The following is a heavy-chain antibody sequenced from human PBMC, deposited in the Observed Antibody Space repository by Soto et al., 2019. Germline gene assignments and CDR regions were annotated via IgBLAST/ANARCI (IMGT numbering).Heavy chain of an antibody. V-gene: IGHV4-31*03. D-gene: IGHD6-13*01. CDR3: ARAIAAAGIVYYYGMAV. J-gene: IGHJ6*02. Sequence: QVQLQESGPGLVKPSQTLSLTCTVSGGSISSGGYYWSWIRQHPVKGLEWIGYIYYSGSTYYNPSLKSRVTISGDTSKNQFSLKRSSVTAADTAGYYCARAIAAAGIVYYYGMAVWGQWTTVTVCS. CDR1: GGSISSGGYY. CDR2: IYYSGST.